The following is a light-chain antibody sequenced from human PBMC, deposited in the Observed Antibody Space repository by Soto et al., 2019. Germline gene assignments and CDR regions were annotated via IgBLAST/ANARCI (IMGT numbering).Light chain of an antibody. J-gene: IGKJ1*01. V-gene: IGKV3-20*01. CDR2: AAS. CDR1: QAVNINY. Sequence: EIVLTQSPDTLSLSAGERATLSCRASQAVNINYFAWYQQKPGQAPRLLMFAASTRAAGIPDRFSGSGSGTDFTLTINRLEPEDFAVYYCQQFGNSPQTFGQGTKVEVK. CDR3: QQFGNSPQT.